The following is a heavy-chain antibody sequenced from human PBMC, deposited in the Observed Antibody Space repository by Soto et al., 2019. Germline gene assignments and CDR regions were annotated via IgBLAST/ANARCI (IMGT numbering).Heavy chain of an antibody. CDR3: ARTYDSNGYANEFDS. CDR1: GRSITSYY. CDR2: IYDNGIT. D-gene: IGHD3-22*01. Sequence: QVVLQESGPGLVKPSETLSLTCSVSGRSITSYYWSWVRQPPGKGLEWIGYIYDNGITSQNPSLKSRVTMSADTSQNQLSLKLTSVTGADTAVYYCARTYDSNGYANEFDSWGQGILVTVTS. J-gene: IGHJ4*02. V-gene: IGHV4-59*12.